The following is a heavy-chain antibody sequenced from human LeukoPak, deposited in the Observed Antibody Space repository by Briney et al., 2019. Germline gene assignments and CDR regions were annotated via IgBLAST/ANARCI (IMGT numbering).Heavy chain of an antibody. D-gene: IGHD2-15*01. V-gene: IGHV3-66*01. CDR3: ARGLGTNYGGYCSGGSCPFY. CDR2: IYSGGST. Sequence: PGGSLRLSCVDSGFTVGPYYLSWVRQAPGKGLEWVSVIYSGGSTYFADSVKGRFTISRDISKNTVCLQMNSLRVEDTAVYYCARGLGTNYGGYCSGGSCPFYWGQGTLVTVSS. CDR1: GFTVGPYY. J-gene: IGHJ4*02.